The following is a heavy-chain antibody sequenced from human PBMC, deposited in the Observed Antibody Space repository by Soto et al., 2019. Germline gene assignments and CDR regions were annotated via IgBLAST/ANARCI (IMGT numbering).Heavy chain of an antibody. V-gene: IGHV3-23*01. CDR3: AKHRIAAAGTWYFDL. CDR1: GFTFRTYA. D-gene: IGHD6-13*01. J-gene: IGHJ2*01. CDR2: ITGLGGSDTYGTT. Sequence: EVQLLESGGGLVQPGGSLRLSCAASGFTFRTYAMSWVRQAPGKGLEWVSAITGLGGSDTYGTTYYADSVRGRFTSSRDNSKNTLHLQMNSLRAQDTAVYYCAKHRIAAAGTWYFDLWGRGTLVTVSS.